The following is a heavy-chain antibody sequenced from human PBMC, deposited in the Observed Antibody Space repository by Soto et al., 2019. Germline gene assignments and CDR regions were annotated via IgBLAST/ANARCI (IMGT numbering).Heavy chain of an antibody. D-gene: IGHD3-9*01. CDR1: GGSFSGYY. CDR3: ARGLIYNDILTGYYNVPPNY. J-gene: IGHJ4*02. CDR2: INHSGST. V-gene: IGHV4-34*01. Sequence: SETLSLTCAVYGGSFSGYYWSWIRQPPGKGLEWIGEINHSGSTNYNPSLKSRVTISVDTSKNQFSLKLSSVTAADTAVYYCARGLIYNDILTGYYNVPPNYWGQGTLVTVSS.